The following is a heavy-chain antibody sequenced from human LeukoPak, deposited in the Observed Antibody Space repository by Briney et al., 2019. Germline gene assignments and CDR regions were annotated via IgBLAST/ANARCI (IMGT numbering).Heavy chain of an antibody. CDR3: ARDEDSSSLDY. Sequence: SETLSLTCTVSGGSISSYYWSWIRQPPGKGLEWIGYIYYSGSTNYNPSLKSRVTISVDTSKNQFSLKLSSVTAADTAVYYCARDEDSSSLDYWGQGTLVTVSS. J-gene: IGHJ4*02. CDR2: IYYSGST. V-gene: IGHV4-59*01. CDR1: GGSISSYY. D-gene: IGHD6-13*01.